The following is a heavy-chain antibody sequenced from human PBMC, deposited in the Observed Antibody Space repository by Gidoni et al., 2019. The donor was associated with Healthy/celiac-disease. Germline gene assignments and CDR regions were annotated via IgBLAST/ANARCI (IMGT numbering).Heavy chain of an antibody. D-gene: IGHD6-13*01. CDR2: IYHSGST. J-gene: IGHJ3*02. V-gene: IGHV4-4*02. CDR3: ARILGSSWYGHAFDI. CDR1: GGSISSSNW. Sequence: QVQLQESGPGLVKPSGTLSLTCAVPGGSISSSNWWSWVRQPPGKGLEWIGEIYHSGSTNYNPSLKSRVTISVDKSKNQFSLKLSSVTAADTAVYYCARILGSSWYGHAFDIWGQGTMVTVSS.